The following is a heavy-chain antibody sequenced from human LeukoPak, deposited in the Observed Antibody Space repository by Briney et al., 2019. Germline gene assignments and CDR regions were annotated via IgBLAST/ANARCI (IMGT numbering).Heavy chain of an antibody. CDR3: ARDPDSSGYYPTFDY. Sequence: SETLSLTCAVYGGSFSGYYWSWIRQPPGKGLEWIGEINHSGSTNYNPSHKSRVTISVDTSKNQFSLRLSSVTAADTAVYYCARDPDSSGYYPTFDYWGQGTLVTVSS. V-gene: IGHV4-34*01. J-gene: IGHJ4*02. CDR1: GGSFSGYY. CDR2: INHSGST. D-gene: IGHD3-22*01.